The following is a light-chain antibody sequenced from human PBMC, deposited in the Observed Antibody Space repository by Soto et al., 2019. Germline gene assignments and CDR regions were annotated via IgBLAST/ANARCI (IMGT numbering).Light chain of an antibody. CDR2: EVS. CDR3: QSYDNSHDWDVV. J-gene: IGLJ2*01. V-gene: IGLV2-8*01. Sequence: QSALTQSPSASGSPGQSVTISCTGTSSDVGNYKYVSWYQQHPGKAPKLMIYEVSKRPSGVPDRFSGSKSGNTASLAITGLQAEDEADYYCQSYDNSHDWDVVFGGGTQLTVL. CDR1: SSDVGNYKY.